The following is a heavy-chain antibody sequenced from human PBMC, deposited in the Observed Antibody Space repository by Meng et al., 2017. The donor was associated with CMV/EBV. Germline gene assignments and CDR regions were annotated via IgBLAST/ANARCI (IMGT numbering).Heavy chain of an antibody. CDR1: GGSFSGYY. CDR3: ARVWDSGWDY. D-gene: IGHD3-22*01. Sequence: QGRLQQWGAGLLKPSETLSLTCAVYGGSFSGYYWSWIRQPPGKGLEWIGEINHSGSTNYNPSLKSRVTISVDTSKNQFSLKLSSVTAADTAVYYCARVWDSGWDYWGQGTLVTVSS. CDR2: INHSGST. J-gene: IGHJ4*02. V-gene: IGHV4-34*01.